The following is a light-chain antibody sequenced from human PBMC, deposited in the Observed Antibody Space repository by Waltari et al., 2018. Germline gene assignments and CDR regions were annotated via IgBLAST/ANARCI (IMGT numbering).Light chain of an antibody. V-gene: IGKV3-15*01. CDR1: QSIATN. CDR3: QQYNRWPPIT. CDR2: DAS. Sequence: EVVMTQSLDTLSVSPGGRAPLACSASQSIATNLAWYQQRRGQAPRLLIFDASTRATSISGRFSGSGSGTEFTLTISSLQSDDSAVYYCQQYNRWPPITFGQGTRLEIK. J-gene: IGKJ5*01.